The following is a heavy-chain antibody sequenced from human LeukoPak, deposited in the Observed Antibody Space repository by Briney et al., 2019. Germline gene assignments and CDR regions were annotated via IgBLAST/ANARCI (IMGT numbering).Heavy chain of an antibody. CDR2: IYPNSGGT. Sequence: ASVKVSCKASGGTFSSYAISWVRQAPGQGLEWMGWIYPNSGGTNYAQKFQGRVTMTRDTSISTAYMDLSRLRSDDTAVYYCAREVRPYCSNGICYNLPYFQHWGQGTLVTVSS. J-gene: IGHJ1*01. CDR3: AREVRPYCSNGICYNLPYFQH. CDR1: GGTFSSYA. D-gene: IGHD2-8*01. V-gene: IGHV1-2*02.